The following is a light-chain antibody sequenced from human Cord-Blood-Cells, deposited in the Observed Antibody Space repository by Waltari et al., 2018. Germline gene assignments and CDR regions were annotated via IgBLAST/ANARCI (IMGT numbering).Light chain of an antibody. CDR1: QDISNY. J-gene: IGKJ2*01. CDR3: QQYNNRPYT. Sequence: DLHMTQSPSSLSASVGDRVTITCQASQDISNYLHWYQQKPGKAPKLLIYDASNTETGIPSRFSGSGSGTDFTFTISSLQPEDIATYYCQQYNNRPYTFGQGTKLEIK. CDR2: DAS. V-gene: IGKV1-33*01.